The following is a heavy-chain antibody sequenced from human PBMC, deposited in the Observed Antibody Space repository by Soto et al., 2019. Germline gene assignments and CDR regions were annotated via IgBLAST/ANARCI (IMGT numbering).Heavy chain of an antibody. CDR1: GFTFSNAW. J-gene: IGHJ6*02. V-gene: IGHV3-15*07. CDR2: IKSKTDGGTT. Sequence: GGSLRLSCAASGFTFSNAWMNWVRQAPGKGLEWVGRIKSKTDGGTTDYATPVKGRFTISRDDSKNTLYLQMNSLKTEDTAVYYCTTDRESEWELGILLYYGMDVWGQGTTVTVSS. D-gene: IGHD1-26*01. CDR3: TTDRESEWELGILLYYGMDV.